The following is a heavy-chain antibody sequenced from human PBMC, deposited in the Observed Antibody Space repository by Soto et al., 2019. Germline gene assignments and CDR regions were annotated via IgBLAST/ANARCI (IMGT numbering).Heavy chain of an antibody. CDR3: ASGGSLAPEY. CDR2: IGSSGRTI. Sequence: QVQLVESGGGLVKPGESLRLSCAASGLNFSDYYMTWLRQAPGKGLEWVSSIGSSGRTIYYADSVKGRFTISRDNAKKSVILQMSSLSVEDTAVYYCASGGSLAPEYWGQGTLVTVSS. CDR1: GLNFSDYY. J-gene: IGHJ4*02. D-gene: IGHD3-16*01. V-gene: IGHV3-11*01.